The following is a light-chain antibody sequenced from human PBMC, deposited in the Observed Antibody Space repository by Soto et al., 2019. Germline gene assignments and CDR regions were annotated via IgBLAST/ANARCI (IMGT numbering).Light chain of an antibody. CDR1: QSVSSSY. CDR2: GAS. V-gene: IGKV3-20*01. J-gene: IGKJ5*01. CDR3: QQYGSSPRT. Sequence: EIVLTQSPGTLSLSPGERATLSCRASQSVSSSYLAWYQQKPGQAPRLLIYGASSRATGIPDRFSGSGSGTDFTLTISRLEPEDFAVYYYQQYGSSPRTSGQGTRLE.